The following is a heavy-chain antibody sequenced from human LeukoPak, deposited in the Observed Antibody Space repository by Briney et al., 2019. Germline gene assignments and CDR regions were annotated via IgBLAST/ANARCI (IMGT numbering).Heavy chain of an antibody. CDR2: INHSGST. CDR1: GGSFSGYY. V-gene: IGHV4-34*01. Sequence: PSETLSLTCAVYGGSFSGYYWSWIRQPPGKGLEWIGEINHSGSTNYNPSLKSRVTISVDTSKNQSSLKLSSVTAADTAVYYCARGGYSYGYPYYYYMDVWGKGTTVTVSS. CDR3: ARGGYSYGYPYYYYMDV. J-gene: IGHJ6*03. D-gene: IGHD5-18*01.